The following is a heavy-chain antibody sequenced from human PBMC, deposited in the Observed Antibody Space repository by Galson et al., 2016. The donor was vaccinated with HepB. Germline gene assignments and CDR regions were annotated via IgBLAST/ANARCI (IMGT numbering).Heavy chain of an antibody. D-gene: IGHD2-21*02. CDR1: GFTFTTYA. CDR3: AKGGLCIGDCQRPPD. J-gene: IGHJ4*02. CDR2: ISAPFFGSNT. Sequence: SLRLSCAASGFTFTTYAMTWVRQAPGKGLEWVSSISAPFFGSNTYYADSVKGRFTISRDNSKNTLYLEMNSLRAEDTAVYYCAKGGLCIGDCQRPPDWGQGTLVTVSS. V-gene: IGHV3-23*01.